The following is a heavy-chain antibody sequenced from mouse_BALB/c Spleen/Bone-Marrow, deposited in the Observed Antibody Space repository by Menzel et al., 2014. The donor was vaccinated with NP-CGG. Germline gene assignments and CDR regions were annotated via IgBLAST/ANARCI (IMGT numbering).Heavy chain of an antibody. V-gene: IGHV1-54*03. Sequence: QVQLQQPGAELVRPGTSVKVSCKASGYAFTNYWIEWVKQRPGQGLEWIGVINSGSGGPNYNEKFKGKATLTADKSSSTAYMQLSSLTSDDSAVYFCARRDDGYYYYAMDYWGQGTSVTVSS. CDR2: INSGSGGP. D-gene: IGHD2-3*01. CDR1: GYAFTNYW. CDR3: ARRDDGYYYYAMDY. J-gene: IGHJ4*01.